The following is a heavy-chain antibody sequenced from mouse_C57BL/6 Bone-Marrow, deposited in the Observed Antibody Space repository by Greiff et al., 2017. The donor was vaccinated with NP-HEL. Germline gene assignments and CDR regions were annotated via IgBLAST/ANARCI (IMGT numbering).Heavy chain of an antibody. CDR2: ISSGGSYT. V-gene: IGHV5-6*01. CDR1: GFTFSSYG. Sequence: EVKLVESGGDLVKPGGSLKLSCAASGFTFSSYGMSWVRQTPDKRLEWVATISSGGSYTYYQDSVKGRFTISRDNAKNTLYLQMSSLKSEDTAMYYCAKDWDMAYWGQGTLVTVSA. D-gene: IGHD4-1*01. J-gene: IGHJ3*01. CDR3: AKDWDMAY.